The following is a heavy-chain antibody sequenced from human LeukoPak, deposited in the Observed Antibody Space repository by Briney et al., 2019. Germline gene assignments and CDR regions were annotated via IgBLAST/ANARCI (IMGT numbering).Heavy chain of an antibody. CDR3: AKGYYDYVWGSYYFDY. J-gene: IGHJ4*02. CDR2: ISGSGGGT. D-gene: IGHD3-16*01. Sequence: PGGSLRLSCAASGFTFSSYAMSCVRQAPGKGLEWVSAISGSGGGTYYADSVKGRFTISRDNSRDTLYLQMNSLRAEDTAVYYCAKGYYDYVWGSYYFDYWGQGTLLTVSS. V-gene: IGHV3-23*01. CDR1: GFTFSSYA.